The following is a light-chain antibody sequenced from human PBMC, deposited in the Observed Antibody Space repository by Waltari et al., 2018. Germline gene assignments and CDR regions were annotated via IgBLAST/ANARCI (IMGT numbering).Light chain of an antibody. CDR3: QHYNSFPWT. CDR2: KAS. CDR1: QSVSGW. J-gene: IGKJ1*01. V-gene: IGKV1-5*03. Sequence: DIQMTQSPSTLSASIGDRVTITCRASQSVSGWLAWYQQKPGKAPKLLIYKASTLESGVPSRFSGSGSATEFTLTISSLQPDDFAIYYYQHYNSFPWTFGQGTKVEIK.